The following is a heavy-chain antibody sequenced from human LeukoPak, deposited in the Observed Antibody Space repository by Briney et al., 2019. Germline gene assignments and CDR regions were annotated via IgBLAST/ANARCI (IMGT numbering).Heavy chain of an antibody. CDR1: GFTFSSYW. CDR2: IKQDGSEK. V-gene: IGHV3-7*01. J-gene: IGHJ3*02. Sequence: GGSLRLSCAASGFTFSSYWMSWVRQAPGKGLEWVANIKQDGSEKYYVDYVKGRFTISRDNAKNSLYLQMNSLRAEDTAVYYCARDGYYDILTGYSPDAFDIWGQGTMVTVSS. CDR3: ARDGYYDILTGYSPDAFDI. D-gene: IGHD3-9*01.